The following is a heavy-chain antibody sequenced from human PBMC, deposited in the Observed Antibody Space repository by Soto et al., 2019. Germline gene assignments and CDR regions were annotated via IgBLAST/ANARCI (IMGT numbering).Heavy chain of an antibody. CDR3: AAAYYYDRNAHSQ. CDR1: GGTFSSYA. D-gene: IGHD3-22*01. Sequence: SVKVSCKASGGTFSSYAISWVRQAPGQGLEWMGGIIPIFGAANYAQKFQGRVTITADGSTSTAYMELSSLISEDTAVYYCAAAYYYDRNAHSQWSQGTLVTVSS. CDR2: IIPIFGAA. V-gene: IGHV1-69*13. J-gene: IGHJ4*02.